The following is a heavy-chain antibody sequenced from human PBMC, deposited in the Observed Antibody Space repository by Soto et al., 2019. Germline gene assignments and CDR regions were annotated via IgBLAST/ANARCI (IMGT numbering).Heavy chain of an antibody. V-gene: IGHV4-34*01. Sequence: SETLSLTCAVYGGSFSGYYWSWIRQPPGKGLEWIGEINHSGSTNYNPSLKSRVTISVDTSKNQFSLKLSSVTAADTAVYYCARASGWTYYYGSGSYRLAFDIWGQGTMVTVSS. CDR3: ARASGWTYYYGSGSYRLAFDI. D-gene: IGHD3-10*01. J-gene: IGHJ3*02. CDR2: INHSGST. CDR1: GGSFSGYY.